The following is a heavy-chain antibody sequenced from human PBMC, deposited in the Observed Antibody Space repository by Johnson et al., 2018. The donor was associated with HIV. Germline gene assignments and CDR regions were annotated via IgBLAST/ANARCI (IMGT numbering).Heavy chain of an antibody. J-gene: IGHJ3*02. CDR2: INWNGGST. Sequence: VQLVESGGGVVRPGGSLRLSCAASGFTFDDYGMSWVRQAPGKGLEWVSGINWNGGSTGYADSVKGRCTISRDNAKNSLYLQMNSLRAEDTALYYCASSSSSWTSDPDDAFDIWGQGTMVTVSS. V-gene: IGHV3-20*04. CDR1: GFTFDDYG. D-gene: IGHD6-13*01. CDR3: ASSSSSWTSDPDDAFDI.